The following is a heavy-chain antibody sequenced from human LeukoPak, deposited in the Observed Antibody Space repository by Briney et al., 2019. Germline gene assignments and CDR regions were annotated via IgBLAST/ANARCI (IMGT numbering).Heavy chain of an antibody. CDR2: IIPIFGTA. J-gene: IGHJ4*02. D-gene: IGHD1-26*01. V-gene: IGHV1-69*13. Sequence: SVKVSCKASGGTFSSYAISWVRQAPGQGLEWMGGIIPIFGTANYAQKFQGRVTITADESTSTAYMELSSLRSEDTAVYYCAVTESYFPWYFDYWGQGTLVTVSS. CDR3: AVTESYFPWYFDY. CDR1: GGTFSSYA.